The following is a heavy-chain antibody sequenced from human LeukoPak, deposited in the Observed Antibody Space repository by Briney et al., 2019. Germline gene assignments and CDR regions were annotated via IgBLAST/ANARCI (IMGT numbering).Heavy chain of an antibody. CDR1: GFTFSSYG. V-gene: IGHV3-30*02. CDR3: AKDLRTSSWPYDNWFDP. D-gene: IGHD6-13*01. Sequence: PGGSLRLSCAASGFTFSSYGMHWVRQAPGNGLEWVAFIRYDGSNKYYADSVKGRFTISRDNSKNTLYLQMNSLRAEDTAVYYCAKDLRTSSWPYDNWFDPWGQGTLVTVSS. CDR2: IRYDGSNK. J-gene: IGHJ5*02.